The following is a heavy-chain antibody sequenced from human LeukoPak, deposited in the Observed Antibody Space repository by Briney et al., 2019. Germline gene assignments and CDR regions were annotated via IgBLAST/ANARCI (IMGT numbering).Heavy chain of an antibody. V-gene: IGHV1-2*02. CDR3: ATIPGSSWHSSTHRLFDC. Sequence: GASVKVSCKASGYTFTDYYLHWVRQAPGQGLEWMGWIHPNSGDTNYAQKFQGRVTMTRDTSISTAYMELVRLTSDDTALYYCATIPGSSWHSSTHRLFDCWGQGTLVTVSS. CDR2: IHPNSGDT. D-gene: IGHD6-13*01. CDR1: GYTFTDYY. J-gene: IGHJ4*02.